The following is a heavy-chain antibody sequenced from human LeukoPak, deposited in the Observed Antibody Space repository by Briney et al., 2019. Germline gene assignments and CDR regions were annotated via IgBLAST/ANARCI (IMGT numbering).Heavy chain of an antibody. Sequence: SETLSLTCAVYGGSFSGYYWSWIRQPPGKGLEWIGEINHSGSTNYNPSLKSRVTISVDTSKNQFSLKLGSVTAADTAVYYCARGRWFGELSPSDYWGQGTLVTVSS. D-gene: IGHD3-10*01. J-gene: IGHJ4*02. CDR1: GGSFSGYY. V-gene: IGHV4-34*01. CDR3: ARGRWFGELSPSDY. CDR2: INHSGST.